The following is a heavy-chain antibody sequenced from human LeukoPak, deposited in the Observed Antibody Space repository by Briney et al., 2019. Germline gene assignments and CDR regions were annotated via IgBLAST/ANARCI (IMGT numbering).Heavy chain of an antibody. V-gene: IGHV1-18*01. CDR3: ARVNNYDFLSTFDY. CDR1: GYTFTTYV. J-gene: IGHJ4*02. CDR2: ISAYNGNT. D-gene: IGHD3-3*01. Sequence: ASVKVSCKASGYTFTTYVMHWVRQAPGQRLEWMGWISAYNGNTNYAHNLQGRVTMTTDTSTSTAYMEVRSLRSDDTAVYYCARVNNYDFLSTFDYWGQGTLVTVSS.